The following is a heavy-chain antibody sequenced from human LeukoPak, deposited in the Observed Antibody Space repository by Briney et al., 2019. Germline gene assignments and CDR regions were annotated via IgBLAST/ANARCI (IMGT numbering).Heavy chain of an antibody. CDR1: GGSISSSS. J-gene: IGHJ4*02. Sequence: ETLSLTCTVSGGSISSSSYYWGWIRQPPGKGLEWVSSISATGNYIYYADSVKGRFTISRDNAKNSLYLQMNSPRAEDTAVYYCARDRSGYTFDDWGQGTLVTVSS. CDR3: ARDRSGYTFDD. D-gene: IGHD5-18*01. CDR2: ISATGNYI. V-gene: IGHV3-21*01.